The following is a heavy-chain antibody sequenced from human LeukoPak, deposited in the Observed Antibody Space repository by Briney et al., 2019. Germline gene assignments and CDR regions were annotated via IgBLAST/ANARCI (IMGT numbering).Heavy chain of an antibody. J-gene: IGHJ4*02. D-gene: IGHD2-2*01. CDR2: IYYSGGS. CDR3: ARGGCSSTSCPKGPFDY. Sequence: SETLSLTCTVSGGSISSYYWSWIRQPPGKGLQWIAFIYYSGGSNYNPSLKSRVTISLDTSKNQFSLKLRSVTAADTAVYYCARGGCSSTSCPKGPFDYWGQGTLVTVSS. CDR1: GGSISSYY. V-gene: IGHV4-59*01.